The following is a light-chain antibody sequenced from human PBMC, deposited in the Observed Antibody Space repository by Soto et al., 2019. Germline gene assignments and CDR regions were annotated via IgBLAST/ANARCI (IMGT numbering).Light chain of an antibody. CDR3: SSYTSSSTYV. CDR2: EVS. Sequence: LTQPASVSGSPGQPITISCTGTSSDVGGYNYVSWYQQHPGKAPKLMIYEVSNRPSGVSNRFSGSKSGNTASLTISGLQAEDEADYYCSSYTSSSTYVFGTGTKGTVL. J-gene: IGLJ1*01. CDR1: SSDVGGYNY. V-gene: IGLV2-14*01.